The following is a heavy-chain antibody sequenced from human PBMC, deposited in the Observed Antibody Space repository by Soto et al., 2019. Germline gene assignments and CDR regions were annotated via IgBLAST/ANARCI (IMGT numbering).Heavy chain of an antibody. CDR3: ARASYGDDAFDI. CDR1: GGSISSYY. V-gene: IGHV4-59*01. J-gene: IGHJ3*02. CDR2: IYYSGST. D-gene: IGHD3-10*01. Sequence: SETLSLTCTVSGGSISSYYWSWIRQPPGKGLEWTGYIYYSGSTNYNPSLKSRVTISVDTSKNQFSLKLSSVTAADTAVYYCARASYGDDAFDIWGQGTMVTVSS.